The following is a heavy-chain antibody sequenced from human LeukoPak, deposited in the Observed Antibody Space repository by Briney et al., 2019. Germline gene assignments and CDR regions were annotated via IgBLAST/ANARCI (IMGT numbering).Heavy chain of an antibody. J-gene: IGHJ4*02. V-gene: IGHV4-4*07. CDR2: IYTSGST. D-gene: IGHD6-19*01. Sequence: SETLSLTCTVSTGSISSYYWSWIRQPAGKGLEWIGRIYTSGSTNYNPSLKSRVTISVDTSKNQFSLKLSSVTAADTAVYYCARVSRPGIAVAGTFDYWGQGTLVTVSS. CDR3: ARVSRPGIAVAGTFDY. CDR1: TGSISSYY.